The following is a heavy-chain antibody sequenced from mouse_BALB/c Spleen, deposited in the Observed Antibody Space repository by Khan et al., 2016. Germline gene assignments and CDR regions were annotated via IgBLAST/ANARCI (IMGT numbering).Heavy chain of an antibody. V-gene: IGHV1-4*01. D-gene: IGHD2-3*01. CDR3: AREGWLLGDFDY. CDR1: GYTFTSYT. CDR2: IAPRSDYT. J-gene: IGHJ2*01. Sequence: QVQLQQSGAELARPGASVKMSCKASGYTFTSYTMFWVKQRPGQGLEWIGYIAPRSDYTDYNQKFKDKATLTADKSSTTAYMQLNSLTSEDSAVYYCAREGWLLGDFDYWGQGTTLTVSS.